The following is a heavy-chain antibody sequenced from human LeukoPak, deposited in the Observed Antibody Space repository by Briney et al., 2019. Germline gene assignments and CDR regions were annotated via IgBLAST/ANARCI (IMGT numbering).Heavy chain of an antibody. Sequence: GRSLRLSCAASGFTFSTYVTHWVRQAPGKGLEWVAVIRSDGSSEYYADSVKGRFIISRDNSKNTLYLQMNSLRAEDTAVYYCARYCSGGTCYVGLIWGQGTLVTVSS. D-gene: IGHD2-15*01. V-gene: IGHV3-33*01. CDR1: GFTFSTYV. CDR3: ARYCSGGTCYVGLI. CDR2: IRSDGSSE. J-gene: IGHJ4*02.